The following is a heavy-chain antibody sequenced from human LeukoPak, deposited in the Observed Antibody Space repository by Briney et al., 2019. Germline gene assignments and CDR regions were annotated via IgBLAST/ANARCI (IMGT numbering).Heavy chain of an antibody. D-gene: IGHD5-12*01. V-gene: IGHV5-51*01. Sequence: GESLKISCKGSGYSFTSYWIGWVRQMPGKGLEWMGIIYPGDPDTRYSPSFQGQVTISADKSISTAYLLWSSLKASDTALYYCARLPGIVATIERYFDYWGQGTLVTVSS. CDR2: IYPGDPDT. CDR1: GYSFTSYW. CDR3: ARLPGIVATIERYFDY. J-gene: IGHJ4*02.